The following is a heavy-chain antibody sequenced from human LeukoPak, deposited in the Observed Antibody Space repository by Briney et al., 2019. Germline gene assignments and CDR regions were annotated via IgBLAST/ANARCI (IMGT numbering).Heavy chain of an antibody. CDR2: IYHSGST. Sequence: PSDTLSLTCTVSGGSISSYYWSWIRQPPGKGLEWIGYIYHSGSTNYNPSLKSRVTISVDTSKNQFSLKLSSVTAADTAVYYCARVYIVVVPAAVGGWFDPWGQGTLVTDSS. D-gene: IGHD2-2*01. CDR1: GGSISSYY. J-gene: IGHJ5*02. CDR3: ARVYIVVVPAAVGGWFDP. V-gene: IGHV4-59*07.